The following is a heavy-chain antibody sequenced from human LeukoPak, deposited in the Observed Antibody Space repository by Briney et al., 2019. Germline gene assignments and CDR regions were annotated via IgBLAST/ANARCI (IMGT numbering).Heavy chain of an antibody. V-gene: IGHV3-23*01. Sequence: GGSLRLSCAASGFTFGTYAMSWVRQAPGKGLEWVSGIRDDSYYTYYADSVKGRFTISRDNSKNTLFLQMNSLRADDAALYYRAKEKKSGGWPFDYWGQGALVTVSS. CDR2: IRDDSYYT. J-gene: IGHJ4*02. CDR1: GFTFGTYA. D-gene: IGHD2-15*01. CDR3: AKEKKSGGWPFDY.